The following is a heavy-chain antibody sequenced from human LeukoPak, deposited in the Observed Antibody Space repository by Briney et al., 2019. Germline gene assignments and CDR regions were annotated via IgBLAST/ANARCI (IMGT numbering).Heavy chain of an antibody. CDR2: IRYDGSNE. D-gene: IGHD6-13*01. CDR1: GFTFSSYW. V-gene: IGHV3-30*02. CDR3: AKGRSSTSSLNALDI. J-gene: IGHJ3*02. Sequence: PGGSLRLSCAASGFTFSSYWMHWVRLAPGKGLEWVSFIRYDGSNEYYADSVKGRFAISRDNSKNTAYLQMNSLRGEDTAVYYCAKGRSSTSSLNALDIWGQGTLVTVSS.